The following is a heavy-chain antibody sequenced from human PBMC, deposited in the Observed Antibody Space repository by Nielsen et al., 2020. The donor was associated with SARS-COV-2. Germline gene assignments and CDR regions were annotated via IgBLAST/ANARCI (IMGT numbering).Heavy chain of an antibody. V-gene: IGHV1-46*01. D-gene: IGHD6-13*01. Sequence: ASVKVSCKASGYTFTSYYIYWVRQAPVQGLEWMGIINPSSGSTSYAQNFQGRVTMTRDTSTSTVYMELSSLRSEDTAMYYCARSDSSSWYGNDHWGRGTLVTVSS. J-gene: IGHJ4*02. CDR2: INPSSGST. CDR3: ARSDSSSWYGNDH. CDR1: GYTFTSYY.